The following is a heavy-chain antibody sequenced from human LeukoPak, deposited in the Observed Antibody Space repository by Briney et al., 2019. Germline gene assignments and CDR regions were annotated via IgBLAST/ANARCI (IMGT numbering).Heavy chain of an antibody. J-gene: IGHJ4*02. CDR3: VRVDWNPDY. CDR1: SCSIRSGYH. V-gene: IGHV4-38-2*01. CDR2: IYRSGVA. D-gene: IGHD1-1*01. Sequence: NPSETLSLTCAVSSCSIRSGYHRGWIRQPPGKGLEWIANIYRSGVAYYDPSVKSRVTMSVDTSTNQFSLKLTSVTAADTAIYYCVRVDWNPDYWGPGILVTVSS.